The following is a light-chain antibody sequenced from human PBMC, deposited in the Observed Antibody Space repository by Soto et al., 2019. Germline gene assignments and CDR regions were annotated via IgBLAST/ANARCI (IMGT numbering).Light chain of an antibody. J-gene: IGKJ4*01. V-gene: IGKV3-11*01. CDR2: DAS. CDR1: QSVSSY. CDR3: QQRSNWPLT. Sequence: ETVLTQSPATLSLSPGERATLSCRASQSVSSYLAWYQQKPGQAPRLLIYDASNRATGIPARFSVSGSGTDFTLTISSLEPEDFAVYYCQQRSNWPLTFGGGTKVEIK.